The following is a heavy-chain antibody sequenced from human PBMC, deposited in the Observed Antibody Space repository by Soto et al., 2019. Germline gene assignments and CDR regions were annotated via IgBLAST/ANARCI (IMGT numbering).Heavy chain of an antibody. Sequence: QVQLVQSGAEVKEPGASVKVSCEASGYTFVSYGISWVRQAPGQGLEWMGWISPYNGNTNYVQKFQGRVTMTTDTSTSTGYMELRRLRSDDTAVYYCSRDAQKWLVAAFDIWGQGTMVTVSS. J-gene: IGHJ3*02. V-gene: IGHV1-18*01. CDR1: GYTFVSYG. CDR2: ISPYNGNT. D-gene: IGHD6-19*01. CDR3: SRDAQKWLVAAFDI.